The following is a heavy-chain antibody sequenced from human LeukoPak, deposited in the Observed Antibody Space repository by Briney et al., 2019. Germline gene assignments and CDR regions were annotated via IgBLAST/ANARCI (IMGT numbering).Heavy chain of an antibody. CDR1: GYTFTNHW. CDR3: ARAPDSDSGYDYFDY. V-gene: IGHV5-10-1*01. D-gene: IGHD5-12*01. J-gene: IGHJ4*02. CDR2: IDPSDSYT. Sequence: GESLKISCKGSGYTFTNHWISWVRQMPGKGLEWMGKIDPSDSYTNYSPSFQGHVTISADKSISTAYLQWSSLKASDTAMYYCARAPDSDSGYDYFDYWGQRTLVTVSS.